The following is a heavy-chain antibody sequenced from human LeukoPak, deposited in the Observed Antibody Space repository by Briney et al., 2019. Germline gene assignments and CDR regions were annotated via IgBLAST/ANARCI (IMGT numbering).Heavy chain of an antibody. J-gene: IGHJ3*02. CDR2: IKPSGGDT. D-gene: IGHD5-24*01. CDR1: GYTFTDYN. CDR3: ARVRDGYNDAYDI. V-gene: IGHV1-46*01. Sequence: ASVKVSCKTSGYTFTDYNLHWVRQAPGQRLEWMGIIKPSGGDTSYAQTFQGRVFMTRDTSTSTVYMELSSLKSEDTAVYYCARVRDGYNDAYDIWGQGTMVTVSS.